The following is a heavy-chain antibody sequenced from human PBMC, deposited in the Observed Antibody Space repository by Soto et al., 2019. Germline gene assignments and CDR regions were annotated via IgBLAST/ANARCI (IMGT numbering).Heavy chain of an antibody. V-gene: IGHV1-3*01. J-gene: IGHJ4*02. CDR1: GYTFTSYA. D-gene: IGHD2-15*01. CDR2: INAGNGNT. CDR3: ARDLGGWTDY. Sequence: ASLKASCKSSGYTFTSYAMHWVRQAPGQRLEWMGWINAGNGNTKYSQKFQGRVTITRDTSASTAYMELSSLRSEDTAVYYCARDLGGWTDYWCQRNLVTVSS.